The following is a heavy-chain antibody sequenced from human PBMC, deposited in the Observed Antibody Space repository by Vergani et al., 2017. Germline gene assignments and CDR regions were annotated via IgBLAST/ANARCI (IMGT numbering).Heavy chain of an antibody. CDR2: ITGSGSNT. J-gene: IGHJ4*02. D-gene: IGHD6-19*01. CDR1: GFTFSSYA. Sequence: EVRLLESGGKLVQPGGSLRLSCAASGFTFSSYAMSWVRQAPGKGLEWVSAITGSGSNTYYADSVKGRFTISRDNSKNTLYLQMNSLRAEDTAVYYCAKGGSGWYGSQIDYWGQGTLVTVCS. CDR3: AKGGSGWYGSQIDY. V-gene: IGHV3-23*01.